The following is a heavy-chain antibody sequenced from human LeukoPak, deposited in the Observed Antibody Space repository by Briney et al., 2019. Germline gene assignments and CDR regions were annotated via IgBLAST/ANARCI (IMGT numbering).Heavy chain of an antibody. V-gene: IGHV3-48*01. CDR2: ISSSSSTI. J-gene: IGHJ4*02. CDR1: GFTFSSYS. CDR3: ARILWSPPVTTTFDY. Sequence: GGSLRLSCAASGFTFSSYSMNWVRQAPGKGLEWVSYISSSSSTIYYADSVKGRFTISRDNAKNSLYLQMNSLRAEDTAVYYCARILWSPPVTTTFDYWGQGTLVTVSS. D-gene: IGHD4-17*01.